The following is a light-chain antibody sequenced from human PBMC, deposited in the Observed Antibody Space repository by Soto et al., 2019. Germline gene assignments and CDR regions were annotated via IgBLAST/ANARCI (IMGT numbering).Light chain of an antibody. CDR3: QQYIRWPLT. V-gene: IGKV3D-15*01. Sequence: SPGECRSLLCRASQSVSNTYLAWYQQKPGQAPRLLIYDASNRATGIPARFSGSGSGTEFTLTFSSLQSEDFAFYYCQQYIRWPLTFGGGTKV. CDR1: QSVSNTY. CDR2: DAS. J-gene: IGKJ4*01.